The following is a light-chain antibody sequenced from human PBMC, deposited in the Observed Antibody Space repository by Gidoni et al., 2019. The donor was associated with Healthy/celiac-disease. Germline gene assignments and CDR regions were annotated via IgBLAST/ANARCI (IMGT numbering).Light chain of an antibody. CDR3: SSYAGSNNLV. CDR2: DVS. Sequence: QPALTQPPSASGSPGQSVTISCTGTSRDVGGYYYGSWYPQHPGKAPHLMIYDVSKRPSGVPGLFSGSKSGNTASLTVSGLQAEEEADYYCSSYAGSNNLVFGGGTKLTVL. CDR1: SRDVGGYYY. J-gene: IGLJ3*02. V-gene: IGLV2-8*01.